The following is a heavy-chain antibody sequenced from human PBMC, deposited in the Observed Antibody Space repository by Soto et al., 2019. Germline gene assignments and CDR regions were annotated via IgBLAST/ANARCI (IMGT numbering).Heavy chain of an antibody. CDR3: ARVDTAREAFDI. Sequence: GGSLRLSCAASGFTFSSYGMHWVRQAPGKGLEWVAVIWYDGSNKYYADSVKGRFTISRDNSKNTPYLQMNSLRAEDTAVYYCARVDTAREAFDIWGQGTMVTVS. CDR2: IWYDGSNK. CDR1: GFTFSSYG. D-gene: IGHD5-18*01. J-gene: IGHJ3*02. V-gene: IGHV3-33*01.